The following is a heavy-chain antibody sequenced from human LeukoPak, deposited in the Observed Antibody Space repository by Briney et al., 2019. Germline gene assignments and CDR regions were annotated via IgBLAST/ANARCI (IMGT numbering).Heavy chain of an antibody. CDR1: GFTFSSYW. Sequence: GGSLRLSCAASGFTFSSYWMSWVRQAPGKGLEWVANINQEGSEKYYVDSVKGRFTISRDNAKNSLYLQMNSLRAEATAVYYCARVIVTGTNWFDPWGQGTLVTVSS. CDR3: ARVIVTGTNWFDP. J-gene: IGHJ5*02. V-gene: IGHV3-7*05. CDR2: INQEGSEK. D-gene: IGHD6-19*01.